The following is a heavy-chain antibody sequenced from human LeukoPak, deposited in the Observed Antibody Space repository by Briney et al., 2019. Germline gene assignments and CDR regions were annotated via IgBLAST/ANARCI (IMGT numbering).Heavy chain of an antibody. V-gene: IGHV3-23*01. Sequence: PGGSLRLSCAASGLTFSKYAMTWVRQAPGNGQEWVSGISAGSGSTYYADSVKGRFTISRDNSKNTLYLQMSSLRAEDTAIYYCAIHESSIPYWGQGTLVTVSS. J-gene: IGHJ4*02. D-gene: IGHD1-26*01. CDR3: AIHESSIPY. CDR1: GLTFSKYA. CDR2: ISAGSGST.